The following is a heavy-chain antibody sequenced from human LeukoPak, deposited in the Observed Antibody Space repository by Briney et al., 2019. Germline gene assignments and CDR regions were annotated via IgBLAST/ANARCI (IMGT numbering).Heavy chain of an antibody. Sequence: GGSLGLSCEGSGFTFSNYWMSWVRQAPGKGLEWVANIKQDGSEKYYVDSVKGRFTISRDNAKNSLYLQMNSLRAEDTAVYHCARRPTWWDYYGMDVWGQGTTVTVSS. V-gene: IGHV3-7*01. J-gene: IGHJ6*02. CDR2: IKQDGSEK. CDR1: GFTFSNYW. CDR3: ARRPTWWDYYGMDV. D-gene: IGHD2-8*02.